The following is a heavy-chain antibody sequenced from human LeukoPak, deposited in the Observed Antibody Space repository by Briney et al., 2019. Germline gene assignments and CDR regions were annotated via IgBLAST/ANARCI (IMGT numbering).Heavy chain of an antibody. J-gene: IGHJ4*02. CDR2: ISRSGSYI. CDR1: GFTFSSYN. D-gene: IGHD3-10*01. Sequence: GGSLRLSCAASGFTFSSYNMNWVRQAPGKGLEWVSSISRSGSYIYYADSVKGRFTISRDNAKNSLFLQMNSLRAEDTAVYYCARSIKGDSDHWGQGTLVTVSS. V-gene: IGHV3-21*01. CDR3: ARSIKGDSDH.